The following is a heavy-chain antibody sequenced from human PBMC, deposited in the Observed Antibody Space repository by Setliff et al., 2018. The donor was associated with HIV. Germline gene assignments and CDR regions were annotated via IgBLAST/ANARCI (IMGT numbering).Heavy chain of an antibody. CDR1: GGSISSSNYY. CDR3: ARVGYCSSTSCYGGMDV. V-gene: IGHV4-31*02. J-gene: IGHJ6*02. CDR2: IFYSGNT. Sequence: SETLFLTCTVSGGSISSSNYYWSWIRQHPGKGLEWIGYIFYSGNTYYNPSLKSRVTISVDTSKNQFSLKLSSVTAADTAVYYCARVGYCSSTSCYGGMDVWGQGTTVTVSS. D-gene: IGHD2-2*03.